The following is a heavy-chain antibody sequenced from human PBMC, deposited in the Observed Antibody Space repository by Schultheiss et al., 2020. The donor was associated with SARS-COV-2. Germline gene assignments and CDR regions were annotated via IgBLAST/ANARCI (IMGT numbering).Heavy chain of an antibody. CDR2: IWYDGSNK. D-gene: IGHD1-26*01. J-gene: IGHJ3*01. CDR1: GFTFSSYW. CDR3: AKSLASDWDTDALDV. V-gene: IGHV3-33*06. Sequence: GGSLRLSCAASGFTFSSYWMHWVRQAPGKGLEWVAVIWYDGSNKYYVDSVKGRFTISRDNSKNTLYLQMNSLRADDTAVYYCAKSLASDWDTDALDVWGQGTMVTVSS.